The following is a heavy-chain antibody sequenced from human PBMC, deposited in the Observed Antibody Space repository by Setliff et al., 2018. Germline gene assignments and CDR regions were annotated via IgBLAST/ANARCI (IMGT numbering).Heavy chain of an antibody. CDR1: GGSISPYF. D-gene: IGHD3-10*01. V-gene: IGHV4-59*01. J-gene: IGHJ3*01. Sequence: SGDLSLTCTVSGGSISPYFWSWIRQPPGKGLEWIGYIYHNGNTNFNPSLKTRVTLTRDASITTTYMELDSLRSDDTAVYYCTKDLNRWVGEFAFDVWGQGTMVTVSS. CDR2: IYHNGNT. CDR3: TKDLNRWVGEFAFDV.